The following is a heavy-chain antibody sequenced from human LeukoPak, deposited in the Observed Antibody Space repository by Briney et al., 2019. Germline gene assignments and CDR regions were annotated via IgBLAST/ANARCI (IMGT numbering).Heavy chain of an antibody. Sequence: CSSVNVSCLASGGTFRSYAISWVRQAPARGLNGMGGINPIFGTANYAQKFQGRVTITADESTSRAYMELSSLRSEDTAVYDCARDSHYYESSGSVYDYWGEGPLVTVSS. CDR3: ARDSHYYESSGSVYDY. J-gene: IGHJ4*02. CDR1: GGTFRSYA. CDR2: INPIFGTA. V-gene: IGHV1-69*13. D-gene: IGHD3-22*01.